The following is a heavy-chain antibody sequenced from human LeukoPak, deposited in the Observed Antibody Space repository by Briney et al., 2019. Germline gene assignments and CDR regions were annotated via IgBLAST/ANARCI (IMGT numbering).Heavy chain of an antibody. Sequence: GGSLRLSCAASGFTFSSYWMHWVRQAPGKGLVWVSRINSDGGSTSYADSVKGRFTISRDNAKNTLYLQMNSLRAEDTAVYYCARGDGSGRAGMDVWGQGTTVTVSS. J-gene: IGHJ6*02. V-gene: IGHV3-74*01. D-gene: IGHD3-10*01. CDR2: INSDGGST. CDR1: GFTFSSYW. CDR3: ARGDGSGRAGMDV.